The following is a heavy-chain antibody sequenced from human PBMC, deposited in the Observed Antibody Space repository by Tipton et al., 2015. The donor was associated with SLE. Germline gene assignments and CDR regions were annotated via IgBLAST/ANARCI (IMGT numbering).Heavy chain of an antibody. D-gene: IGHD5-18*01. CDR3: ARGVRIQGVVDV. J-gene: IGHJ3*01. CDR1: GGSINSDY. Sequence: TLSLTCTVSGGSINSDYWSWIRQPAGKGLEWLGYVYTTGGTNYNPSLNNQVTISVDTSKNQFSLKLTSVTAADTATYYCARGVRIQGVVDVWGQGTTVTISS. V-gene: IGHV4-4*08. CDR2: VYTTGGT.